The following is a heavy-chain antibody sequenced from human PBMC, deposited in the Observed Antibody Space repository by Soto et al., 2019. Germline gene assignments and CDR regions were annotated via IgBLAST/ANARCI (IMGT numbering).Heavy chain of an antibody. CDR3: ATDIVVATRFNY. V-gene: IGHV1-24*01. CDR1: GYTLTELS. Sequence: ASVKVSCKVSGYTLTELSMHWVRQAPGKGLEWMGGFDPEDGETIYAQKFQGRVTMTEDTSTDTAYMELSSLRSEDTAVYYCATDIVVATRFNYWGQGTLVTVSS. CDR2: FDPEDGET. J-gene: IGHJ4*02. D-gene: IGHD1-26*01.